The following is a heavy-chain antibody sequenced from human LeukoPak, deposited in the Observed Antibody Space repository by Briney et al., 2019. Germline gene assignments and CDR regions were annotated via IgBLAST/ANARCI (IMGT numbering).Heavy chain of an antibody. V-gene: IGHV3-7*01. CDR3: AKLGDLFEF. D-gene: IGHD3-10*01. J-gene: IGHJ4*02. CDR1: GFTFSRYW. Sequence: TGGSLRLSCAASGFTFSRYWMSWVRQAPGKGLEWVANIKEDGSEKYYVDSVKGRFTISRDKAKKSLYLQMNSLRVEDTAVYYCAKLGDLFEFCGQGTLVTVSS. CDR2: IKEDGSEK.